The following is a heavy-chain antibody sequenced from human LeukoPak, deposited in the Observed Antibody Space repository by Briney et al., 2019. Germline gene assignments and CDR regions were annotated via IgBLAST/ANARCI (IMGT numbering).Heavy chain of an antibody. V-gene: IGHV3-30*18. D-gene: IGHD3-10*01. CDR2: ISYEGSNK. CDR3: AKGWLWFGELLSPSYYYGMDV. J-gene: IGHJ6*04. CDR1: GFTFSSYG. Sequence: GGSLRLSCAASGFTFSSYGMHWVRQAPGKGLEGVAVISYEGSNKYYADSVKGRFTISRDNSKNTLYLQMNSLRAEDTAVYYCAKGWLWFGELLSPSYYYGMDVWGKGTTVTVSS.